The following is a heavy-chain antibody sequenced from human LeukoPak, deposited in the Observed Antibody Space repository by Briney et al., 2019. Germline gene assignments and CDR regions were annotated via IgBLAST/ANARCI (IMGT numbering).Heavy chain of an antibody. D-gene: IGHD5-12*01. V-gene: IGHV3-23*01. J-gene: IGHJ4*02. CDR1: GFTYTTYA. CDR3: AKRGSGYEDY. CDR2: ISGSGGST. Sequence: GGSLRLSCAASGFTYTTYAMTWVRQAPGKRLEWVSDISGSGGSTYYAESVKGRFTISRDNSKNTLYLQMNSLRAEDTAIYYCAKRGSGYEDYWGQGTLVTVSS.